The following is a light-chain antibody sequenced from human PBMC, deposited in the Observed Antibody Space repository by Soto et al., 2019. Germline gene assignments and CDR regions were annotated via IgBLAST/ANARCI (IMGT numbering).Light chain of an antibody. CDR2: SGY. CDR1: QSVSSS. V-gene: IGKV3-15*01. CDR3: RQSYSWLRV. Sequence: FVVTQSPDTLSLSPGETATLSCRASQSVSSSVAWYQHKPGQSPRLVVYSGYKRSPGIPARFSGSGSGTDFTLTISSLESDDFAIYYCRQSYSWLRVFGQGSKADIK. J-gene: IGKJ1*01.